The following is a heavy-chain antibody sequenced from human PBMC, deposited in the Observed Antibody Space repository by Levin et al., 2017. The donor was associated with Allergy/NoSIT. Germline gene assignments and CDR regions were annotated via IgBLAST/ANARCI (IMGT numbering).Heavy chain of an antibody. CDR1: GFTFSTFR. CDR2: ISPSSSMI. D-gene: IGHD5-24*01. Sequence: SCAASGFTFSTFRMNWVRQAPGEGLQFISYISPSSSMIYYADSVKGRFTISRDNAKNSLYLQMDSLRAEDTAVYYCARGDLDYWGQGTLVTVSS. CDR3: ARGDLDY. V-gene: IGHV3-48*01. J-gene: IGHJ4*02.